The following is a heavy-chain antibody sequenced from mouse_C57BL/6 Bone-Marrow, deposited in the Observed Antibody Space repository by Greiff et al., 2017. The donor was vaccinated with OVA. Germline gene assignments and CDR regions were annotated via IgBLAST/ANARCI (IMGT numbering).Heavy chain of an antibody. J-gene: IGHJ2*01. Sequence: QVQLKQPGAELVMPGASVKLSCKASGYTFTSYWMHWVKQRPGQGLEWIGEIDPSDSYTNYNQKFKGKSTLTVDKSSSTAYMQLSSLTSEDSAVYYCARGEYGSSLDYWGKGTTLTVAS. D-gene: IGHD1-1*01. CDR3: ARGEYGSSLDY. CDR2: IDPSDSYT. CDR1: GYTFTSYW. V-gene: IGHV1-69*01.